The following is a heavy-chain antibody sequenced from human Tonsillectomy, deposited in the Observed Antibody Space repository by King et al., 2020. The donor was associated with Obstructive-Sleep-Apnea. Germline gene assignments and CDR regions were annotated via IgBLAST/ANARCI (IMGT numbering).Heavy chain of an antibody. D-gene: IGHD4-11*01. CDR1: GDSVSSNSAA. J-gene: IGHJ6*02. Sequence: VQLQQSGPGLVKPSQTLSLTCAISGDSVSSNSAAWNWIRQSPSRGLEWLGRTYYRSKWYNDYAVSVKSRITINPDTSKNQFSLQLNSVTPEDTAVYYCAGALYSNYALSDYGMDVWGQGTTVTVSS. CDR3: AGALYSNYALSDYGMDV. V-gene: IGHV6-1*01. CDR2: TYYRSKWYN.